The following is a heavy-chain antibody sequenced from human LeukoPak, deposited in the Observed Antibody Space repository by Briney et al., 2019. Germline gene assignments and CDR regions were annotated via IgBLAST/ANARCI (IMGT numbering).Heavy chain of an antibody. Sequence: SETLSLTCTVSGGSISSYYWCWIWQPPGKGLEWIGYIYYSGSTNYNPSLKSRVTISVDTSKNQFSLKLSSVTAADTAVYYCARGYCTNGVCLYYFDYWGQGTLVTVSS. J-gene: IGHJ4*02. CDR3: ARGYCTNGVCLYYFDY. V-gene: IGHV4-59*01. CDR2: IYYSGST. CDR1: GGSISSYY. D-gene: IGHD2-8*01.